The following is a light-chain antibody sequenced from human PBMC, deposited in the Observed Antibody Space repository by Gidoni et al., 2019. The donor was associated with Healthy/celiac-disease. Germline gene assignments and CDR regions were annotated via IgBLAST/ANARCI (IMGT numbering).Light chain of an antibody. CDR2: AAS. J-gene: IGKJ1*01. CDR1: QRISIY. Sequence: DIQMTQSPSSLSASVGDRVTITCRASQRISIYVNWYQQKPRKAPKLLSYAASSLQSEVPSRFSSSSAETYVTLTSSRLQPEDFASYYCQQSYCAPPTFGQGTKVEIK. V-gene: IGKV1-39*01. CDR3: QQSYCAPPT.